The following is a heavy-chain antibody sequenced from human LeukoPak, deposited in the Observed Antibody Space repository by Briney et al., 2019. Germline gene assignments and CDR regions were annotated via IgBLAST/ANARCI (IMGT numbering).Heavy chain of an antibody. V-gene: IGHV3-74*01. CDR3: CVSLMVRGVIITGDDVFDI. D-gene: IGHD3-10*01. Sequence: QPGGSLRLSCAASAFTFNSSWMHWVRQAPGKGLVWVSRINPDGSVTTYVDSVKGRFTISRDNSKNTLYQQMNSLKAEDTAVYYGCVSLMVRGVIITGDDVFDIWGQGTMVTVSS. CDR2: INPDGSVT. CDR1: AFTFNSSW. J-gene: IGHJ3*02.